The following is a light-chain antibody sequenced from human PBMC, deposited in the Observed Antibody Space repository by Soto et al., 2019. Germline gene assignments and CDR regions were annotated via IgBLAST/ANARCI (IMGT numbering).Light chain of an antibody. CDR1: SSNIGAGYD. J-gene: IGLJ2*01. CDR3: QSYDSSLYVV. V-gene: IGLV1-40*01. Sequence: QLVLTQPPSVSGAPGQRVTISCTGSSSNIGAGYDVHWYQQLPGAAPKLLIYGSTNRPSGVPDRFSGSKSGTSASLAITGLQAEDEADYYCQSYDSSLYVVFGGGTKVTVL. CDR2: GST.